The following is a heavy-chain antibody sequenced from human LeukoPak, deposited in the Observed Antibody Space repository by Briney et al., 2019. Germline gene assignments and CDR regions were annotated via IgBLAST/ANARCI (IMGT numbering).Heavy chain of an antibody. CDR1: GGTFSSYA. V-gene: IGHV1-69*10. J-gene: IGHJ5*02. CDR2: IIPILGIA. Sequence: ASVKVSCKASGGTFSSYAISWVRQAPGQGLEWMGRIIPILGIANYAQKFQGRVTITADKSTSTAYMELSSLRSEDTAVYYCARGPLAARQNEFDPWGQGTLVTVSS. CDR3: ARGPLAARQNEFDP. D-gene: IGHD6-13*01.